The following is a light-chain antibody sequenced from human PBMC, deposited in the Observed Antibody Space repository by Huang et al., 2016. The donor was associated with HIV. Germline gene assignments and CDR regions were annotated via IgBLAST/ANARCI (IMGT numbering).Light chain of an antibody. Sequence: DIVMTQSPDSLAVSLGERATINCKSSQSVLYSSNNKNYLTWYQQKPGQPPNLLIYWASTRASGVPDRFSGSGSGTDFTLTISSLQAEDVAVYYCQQYYSTPHTFGQGTKLEIK. J-gene: IGKJ2*01. V-gene: IGKV4-1*01. CDR2: WAS. CDR3: QQYYSTPHT. CDR1: QSVLYSSNNKNY.